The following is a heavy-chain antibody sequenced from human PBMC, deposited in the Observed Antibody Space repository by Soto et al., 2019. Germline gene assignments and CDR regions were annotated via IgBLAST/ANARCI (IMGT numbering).Heavy chain of an antibody. Sequence: SETLSLTCAVSGYSISSGYYWGWIRQPPGKGLEWIGSIYHSGSTYYNPSLKSRVTISVDTSKNQFSLKLSSVTAADTAVYYCAGTGSYYRREADYWGQGTLVTVSS. D-gene: IGHD1-26*01. J-gene: IGHJ4*02. CDR3: AGTGSYYRREADY. V-gene: IGHV4-38-2*01. CDR1: GYSISSGYY. CDR2: IYHSGST.